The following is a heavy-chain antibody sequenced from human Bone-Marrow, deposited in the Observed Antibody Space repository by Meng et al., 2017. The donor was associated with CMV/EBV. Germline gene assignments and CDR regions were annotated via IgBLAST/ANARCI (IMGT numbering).Heavy chain of an antibody. CDR3: ASRPTRYCSGGSCYVH. V-gene: IGHV3-9*01. Sequence: GGSLRLSCAASGFTFDDYAMHWVRQAPGKGLEWVSGISWNGRIIDYAGSVKGRFTISRDNAKNSLYLQMNSLRAEDTAVYYCASRPTRYCSGGSCYVHWGQGTLVTVSS. CDR2: ISWNGRII. J-gene: IGHJ4*02. CDR1: GFTFDDYA. D-gene: IGHD2-15*01.